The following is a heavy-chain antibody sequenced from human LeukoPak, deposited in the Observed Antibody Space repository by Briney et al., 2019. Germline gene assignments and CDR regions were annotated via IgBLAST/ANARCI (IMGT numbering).Heavy chain of an antibody. J-gene: IGHJ6*02. CDR1: GYTFTSYG. V-gene: IGHV1-18*01. D-gene: IGHD3-22*01. CDR2: ISADNGNT. CDR3: VRSSSGYLPGGGMDV. Sequence: ASVKVSCKASGYTFTSYGLSWVRQAPGQGLEWMGWISADNGNTNYAQKFQGRVTMTTDTSTSTAYMELRSLRSDDTAVYYCVRSSSGYLPGGGMDVWGQGTTVTVSS.